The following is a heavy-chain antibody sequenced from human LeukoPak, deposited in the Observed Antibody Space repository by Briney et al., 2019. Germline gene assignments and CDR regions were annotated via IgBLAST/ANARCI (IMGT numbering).Heavy chain of an antibody. D-gene: IGHD3-10*01. J-gene: IGHJ1*01. CDR2: IRYDGSNK. CDR3: ARVSGPGMNEYFHL. CDR1: GFIFSTYG. Sequence: GGSLRLSCAASGFIFSTYGMHWVRQAPGKGLEWVAFIRYDGSNKYYADSVKGRFTISRDNAKNTLYLQMNSLRAEDTAVYYCARVSGPGMNEYFHLWGQGTLVTVSS. V-gene: IGHV3-30*02.